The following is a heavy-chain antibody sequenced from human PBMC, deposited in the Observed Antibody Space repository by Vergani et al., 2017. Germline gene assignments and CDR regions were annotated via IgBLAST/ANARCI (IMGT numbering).Heavy chain of an antibody. V-gene: IGHV3-33*01. CDR2: TWYDGNNK. Sequence: QVKLVESGGGVVQPGRSLRLSCAASGFTFNQYGMHWVRQAPGKGLEWVAVTWYDGNNKQYADSVKGRFTISRDNSKSTMYLQMNSLGDEDTGVYYCARDLRLLSSRFDPWGQGTLVTVSS. D-gene: IGHD2/OR15-2a*01. J-gene: IGHJ5*02. CDR1: GFTFNQYG. CDR3: ARDLRLLSSRFDP.